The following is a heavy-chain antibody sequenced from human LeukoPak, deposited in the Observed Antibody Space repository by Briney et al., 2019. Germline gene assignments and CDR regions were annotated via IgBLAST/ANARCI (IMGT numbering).Heavy chain of an antibody. CDR2: IYYSGST. Sequence: SETLSLTCTVSGGSVSSGSYYWSWIRQPPGKGLEWIGYIYYSGSTNYNPSLKSRVTISVDTSKNQFSLKLSSVTAADTAVYYCAREGPSFWSGPDHGMDVWGQGTTVTVSS. D-gene: IGHD3-3*01. CDR1: GGSVSSGSYY. V-gene: IGHV4-61*01. J-gene: IGHJ6*02. CDR3: AREGPSFWSGPDHGMDV.